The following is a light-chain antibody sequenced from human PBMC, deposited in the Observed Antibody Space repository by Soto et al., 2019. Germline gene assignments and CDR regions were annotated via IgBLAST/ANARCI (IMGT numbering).Light chain of an antibody. Sequence: QSALTQAPSASGTPGQWVTISCSGSNSNIGGNSVSWYHHLPGTTPKLLIINNSPRPSGVAARFSGSKSGTSASLAISGLQSEDEADYYCSSWDDSLNGHWVFGGGTKLTVL. CDR1: NSNIGGNS. CDR2: NNS. V-gene: IGLV1-44*01. CDR3: SSWDDSLNGHWV. J-gene: IGLJ3*02.